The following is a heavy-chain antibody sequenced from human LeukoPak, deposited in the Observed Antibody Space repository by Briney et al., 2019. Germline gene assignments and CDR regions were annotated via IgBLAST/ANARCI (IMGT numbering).Heavy chain of an antibody. D-gene: IGHD3-10*01. CDR1: GGSISDYF. Sequence: PSETLSLTCTVSGGSISDYFWSWIRQPPGKGLEWVGYVFYNGSTNYNPSLKSRVTISMDTSRNQFSLRLTSVTAADTAVYYCARKGEHYYDSGKLWPAWFDSWGQGTLVTVSS. J-gene: IGHJ5*01. CDR3: ARKGEHYYDSGKLWPAWFDS. CDR2: VFYNGST. V-gene: IGHV4-59*01.